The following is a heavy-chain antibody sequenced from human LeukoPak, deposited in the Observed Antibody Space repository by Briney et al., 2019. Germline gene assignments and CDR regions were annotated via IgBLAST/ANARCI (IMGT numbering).Heavy chain of an antibody. V-gene: IGHV3-49*03. J-gene: IGHJ4*02. CDR3: TRDKEITIFGVVIIGPGYY. CDR1: GFTFGDYA. D-gene: IGHD3-3*01. Sequence: PGGSLRLSCTASGFTFGDYAMSWFRQAPGKGLEWVGFIRSKAYGGTTEYAASVKGRFTISRDDSRSIAYLQMNSLKTEDTAVYYCTRDKEITIFGVVIIGPGYYWGQGTLVTVSS. CDR2: IRSKAYGGTT.